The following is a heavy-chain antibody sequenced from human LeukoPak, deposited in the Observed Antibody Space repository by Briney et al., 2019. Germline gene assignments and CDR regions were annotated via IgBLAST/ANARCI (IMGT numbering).Heavy chain of an antibody. CDR3: ARELPGNNWFDP. V-gene: IGHV4-31*03. Sequence: SETLSLTCTVSGGSISSGGYYWNWIRQHPGKGLEWIGYIYYSGSTYYNPSLKSRVTISVDTSKNQFSLKLSSVTAADTAVYYCARELPGNNWFDPWGQGTLVTVSS. CDR1: GGSISSGGYY. D-gene: IGHD3-10*01. J-gene: IGHJ5*02. CDR2: IYYSGST.